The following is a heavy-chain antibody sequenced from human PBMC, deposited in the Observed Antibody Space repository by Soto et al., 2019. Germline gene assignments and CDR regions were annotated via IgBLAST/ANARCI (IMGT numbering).Heavy chain of an antibody. D-gene: IGHD1-26*01. CDR2: INADNGDS. J-gene: IGHJ4*02. Sequence: QVQLVQSGAEVKKPGASVKVSCNPSGYAFTSYTMHWVRQAPGQGLEWMGWINADNGDSKYSQKFQGRVTITRDTSASIAYMELSSLRSEDTAVYYCARDTGSGLRVEPGIFEYWGQGTLVPVSS. V-gene: IGHV1-3*01. CDR3: ARDTGSGLRVEPGIFEY. CDR1: GYAFTSYT.